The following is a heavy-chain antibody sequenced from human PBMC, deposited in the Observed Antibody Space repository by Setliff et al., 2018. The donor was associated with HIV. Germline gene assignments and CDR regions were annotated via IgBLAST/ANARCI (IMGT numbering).Heavy chain of an antibody. CDR3: ARGVLITFGYQNWFDP. CDR1: GYSFTSYG. V-gene: IGHV1-18*01. CDR2: ISTYNGNT. J-gene: IGHJ5*02. D-gene: IGHD3-16*01. Sequence: ASVKVSCKASGYSFTSYGINWVRQAPGQGLEWMGWISTYNGNTDYAQNFQGRVTMTTDTSTSTVYMELMSMISDDTAVYYCARGVLITFGYQNWFDPWGQGTLVTVSS.